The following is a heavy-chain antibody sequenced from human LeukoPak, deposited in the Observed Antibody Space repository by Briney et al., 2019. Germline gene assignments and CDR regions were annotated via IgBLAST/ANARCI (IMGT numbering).Heavy chain of an antibody. CDR2: ISGSGGST. D-gene: IGHD3-22*01. CDR1: GFTFSSYA. Sequence: GGSLRLSCAASGFTFSSYAMSWVRQAPGKGLEWVSAISGSGGSTYYADSVKGRFTISRDNSQNTLYLQMNSLRAEDTAVYYCARDDITMIVVVNGYFQHWGQGTLVTVSS. J-gene: IGHJ1*01. CDR3: ARDDITMIVVVNGYFQH. V-gene: IGHV3-23*01.